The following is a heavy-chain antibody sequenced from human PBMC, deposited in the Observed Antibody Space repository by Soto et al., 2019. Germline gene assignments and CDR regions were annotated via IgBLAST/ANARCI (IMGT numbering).Heavy chain of an antibody. CDR1: GYTFTNYA. CDR2: INAGNGNT. V-gene: IGHV1-3*01. CDR3: ARSSGYYYLEY. J-gene: IGHJ4*02. Sequence: QVQLVQSGAEVKKPGASVKVSRKASGYTFTNYAMHCVRQAPGQRLEWMGWINAGNGNTKYSQQSQGRVTITRDTSASTAYMELSSLRSEDTAVYYCARSSGYYYLEYWGQGTLVTVSS. D-gene: IGHD3-22*01.